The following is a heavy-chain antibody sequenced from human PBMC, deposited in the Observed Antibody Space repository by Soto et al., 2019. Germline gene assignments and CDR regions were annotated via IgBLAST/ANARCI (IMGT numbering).Heavy chain of an antibody. D-gene: IGHD6-25*01. CDR1: GFMFSAYW. CDR3: VREDWQRFDH. Sequence: EVQLVESGGGLVQPGGSLRLSCEASGFMFSAYWMSWVRKDPRKGLEWVATISGGASDKFYVDSVKGRFTISRDDAKNSLYLQMNSLRDEDTAVYYCVREDWQRFDHWGQGTLVTVSS. CDR2: ISGGASDK. J-gene: IGHJ4*02. V-gene: IGHV3-7*01.